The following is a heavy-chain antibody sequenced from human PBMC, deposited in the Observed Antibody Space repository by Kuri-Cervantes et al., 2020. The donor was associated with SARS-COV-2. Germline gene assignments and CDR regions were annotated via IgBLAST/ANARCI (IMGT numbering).Heavy chain of an antibody. Sequence: SETLSLTCTVSGGSISSYYWSWIRQPPGQGLEWLGYIYYSGSTKYNPSLESRVTISLDTSKNQFSLKLSSVTAADAAVYYCARSLGYCSSTSCELDYWGQGTLVTVSS. D-gene: IGHD2-2*01. CDR1: GGSISSYY. CDR3: ARSLGYCSSTSCELDY. J-gene: IGHJ4*02. V-gene: IGHV4-59*12. CDR2: IYYSGST.